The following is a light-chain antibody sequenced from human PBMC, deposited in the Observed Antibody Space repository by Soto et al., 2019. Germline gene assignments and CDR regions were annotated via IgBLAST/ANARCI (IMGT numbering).Light chain of an antibody. CDR1: QAVPNN. CDR3: QQVKTYPRT. CDR2: EES. J-gene: IGKJ4*01. V-gene: IGKV1-9*01. Sequence: DIHLTQSPSFLSASVGDRVTITCRPSQAVPNNMAWYQQKPGKHPKLLIYEESTLHSGDPSRFSGRKSGTQFTLTIDSLQPEDFATYYCQQVKTYPRTFGGGTKVEIK.